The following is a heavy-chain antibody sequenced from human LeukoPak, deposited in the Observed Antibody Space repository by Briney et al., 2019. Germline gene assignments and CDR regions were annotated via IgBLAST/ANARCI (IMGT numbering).Heavy chain of an antibody. D-gene: IGHD6-13*01. V-gene: IGHV4-4*07. Sequence: KPSETLSLTCNVSGVSISTNYWSWIRQPPGKGLEWNGRIHTSGITNYNPSLKSRVTMSLDTSKNQFSLNLSSVTAADTAVYYCAREDYSSRGPDYWGQGTLVTFSS. CDR1: GVSISTNY. CDR3: AREDYSSRGPDY. J-gene: IGHJ4*02. CDR2: IHTSGIT.